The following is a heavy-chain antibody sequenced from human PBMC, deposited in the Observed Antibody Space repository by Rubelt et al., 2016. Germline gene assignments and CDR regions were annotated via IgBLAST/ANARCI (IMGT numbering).Heavy chain of an antibody. V-gene: IGHV4-38-2*02. J-gene: IGHJ4*02. CDR1: GYSLSSGYY. Sequence: QVQLQESGPGLVKPSETLSLTCTVSGYSLSSGYYWGWIRQPPGKGLEGIGSIYHSGCTYYNPSLRSVCTMSVDTSRNQLSLKLSSVTAADTAVYYCASDVPYSSGWYDYWGQGTLVTVSS. CDR3: ASDVPYSSGWYDY. CDR2: IYHSGCT. D-gene: IGHD6-19*01.